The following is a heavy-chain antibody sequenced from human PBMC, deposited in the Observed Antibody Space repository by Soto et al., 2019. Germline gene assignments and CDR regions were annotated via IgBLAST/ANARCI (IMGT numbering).Heavy chain of an antibody. CDR2: ISSSGTYI. J-gene: IGHJ6*02. Sequence: VGSLRLSCEASGFTFNDYSMDWVRQAPEKGLEWVSSISSSGTYIYYADSVKGRFAISRDNANNVMYLQMDTLRAEDTAVYYCVRAGHVFDVHYYGMDLWGQGTTVTVSS. CDR3: VRAGHVFDVHYYGMDL. V-gene: IGHV3-21*01. CDR1: GFTFNDYS. D-gene: IGHD3-10*01.